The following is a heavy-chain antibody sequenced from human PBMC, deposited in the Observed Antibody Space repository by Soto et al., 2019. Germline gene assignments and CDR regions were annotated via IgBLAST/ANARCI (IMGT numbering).Heavy chain of an antibody. J-gene: IGHJ3*02. Sequence: EVQLVESGGGLVKPGGSLRLSCAASGFTFSNAWMSWVRQAPGKGLEWVGRIKSKTDGGTTDYAAPEKGRFTISRDDSKNTLYLQMNSLKTEDTAVYYCTTGNLGYCSSTSCPNDAFDIWGQGTMVTVSS. CDR2: IKSKTDGGTT. CDR3: TTGNLGYCSSTSCPNDAFDI. D-gene: IGHD2-2*01. CDR1: GFTFSNAW. V-gene: IGHV3-15*01.